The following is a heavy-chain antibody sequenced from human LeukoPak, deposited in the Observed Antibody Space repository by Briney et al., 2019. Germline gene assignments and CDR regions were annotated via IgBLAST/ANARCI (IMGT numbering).Heavy chain of an antibody. J-gene: IGHJ5*02. CDR1: GFNFSSYW. D-gene: IGHD1-7*01. Sequence: GGSLRLSCATSGFNFSSYWMSWVRQAPGKGLEWVSAISGSGGSTYYADSVKGRFTISRDNSKNTLYLQMNSLRAEDTAVYYCAKSYNWNYASWFDPWGQGTLVTVSS. CDR2: ISGSGGST. CDR3: AKSYNWNYASWFDP. V-gene: IGHV3-23*01.